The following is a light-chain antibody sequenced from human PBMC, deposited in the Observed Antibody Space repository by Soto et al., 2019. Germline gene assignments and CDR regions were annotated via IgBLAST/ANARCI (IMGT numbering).Light chain of an antibody. Sequence: DIHLTQSPSTLSAYVGDRVTITCRASQSISSYLNWYQQKPGKAPKLLIYAASSLQSGVPSRFSGSGSGTDFTLTISSLQPEDFATYYCQQSYSTLRTFGQGTKVDIK. CDR1: QSISSY. CDR3: QQSYSTLRT. CDR2: AAS. V-gene: IGKV1-39*01. J-gene: IGKJ1*01.